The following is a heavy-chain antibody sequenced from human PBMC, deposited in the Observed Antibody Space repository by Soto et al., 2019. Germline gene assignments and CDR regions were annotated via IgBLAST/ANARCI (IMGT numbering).Heavy chain of an antibody. D-gene: IGHD6-13*01. CDR3: ARAQTAAGTWYFDY. V-gene: IGHV4-30-2*01. CDR2: IYHSGST. CDR1: GGSISSGGYS. J-gene: IGHJ4*02. Sequence: SETLSLTCAVSGGSISSGGYSWSWIRQPPGKGLEWIGYIYHSGSTYYNPSLKSRVTISVDRSKNQFSLKLSSVTAADTAVYYCARAQTAAGTWYFDYWGQGTLVTVSS.